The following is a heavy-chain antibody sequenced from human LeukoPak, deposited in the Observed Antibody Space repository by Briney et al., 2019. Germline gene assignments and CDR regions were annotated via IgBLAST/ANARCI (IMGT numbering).Heavy chain of an antibody. J-gene: IGHJ4*02. Sequence: SETLSLTCAMYGGSFSGYYWSWIRQPPGKGLEWIGEINHSGSTNYNPSLKSRLTISVDTSKSQFSLKVSSVTAADTAVYYCARVGGYSYGYFDYWGQGTLVTVSS. CDR2: INHSGST. CDR3: ARVGGYSYGYFDY. D-gene: IGHD5-18*01. V-gene: IGHV4-34*01. CDR1: GGSFSGYY.